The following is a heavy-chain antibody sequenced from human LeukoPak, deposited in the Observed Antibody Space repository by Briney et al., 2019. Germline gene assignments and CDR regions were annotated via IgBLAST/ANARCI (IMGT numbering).Heavy chain of an antibody. CDR3: ARRSDINPPFSWIQLHIFDY. D-gene: IGHD5-18*01. CDR1: GGSISSSSYY. CDR2: IYYSGST. Sequence: SETLSLTCTVSGGSISSSSYYWGWIRQPPGKGLEWIGSIYYSGSTYYNPSLKSRVTISVDTSKNQFSLKLSSVTAADTAVYYCARRSDINPPFSWIQLHIFDYWGQGTLVTVSS. V-gene: IGHV4-39*01. J-gene: IGHJ4*02.